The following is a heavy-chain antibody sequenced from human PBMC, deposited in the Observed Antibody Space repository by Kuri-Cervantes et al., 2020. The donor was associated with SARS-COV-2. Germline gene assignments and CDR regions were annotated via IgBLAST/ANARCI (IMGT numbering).Heavy chain of an antibody. Sequence: LSLTCAASGFPFDTYGIHWVRQAPGKGLEWVAVISFDGTKKYYADSVKGRFTISRDNSKNTLYLEMNGLAADDTASYYCAKGGPTVLAGLVHWGQGTLVTVSS. CDR3: AKGGPTVLAGLVH. J-gene: IGHJ5*02. CDR1: GFPFDTYG. V-gene: IGHV3-30*18. CDR2: ISFDGTKK. D-gene: IGHD4-11*01.